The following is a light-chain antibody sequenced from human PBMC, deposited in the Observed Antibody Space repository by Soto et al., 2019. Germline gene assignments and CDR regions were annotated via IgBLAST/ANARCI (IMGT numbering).Light chain of an antibody. CDR2: DAS. V-gene: IGKV3-11*01. Sequence: EIVLTQSPATLSLSPGERATLSCRASQSVSSYLAWYQQKHGQAPTRLIYDASTRATGIPARFSGSGSGTDFTLTISSLEPEDFAVYYCQQRSNWPITFGQGTRLEIK. CDR1: QSVSSY. CDR3: QQRSNWPIT. J-gene: IGKJ5*01.